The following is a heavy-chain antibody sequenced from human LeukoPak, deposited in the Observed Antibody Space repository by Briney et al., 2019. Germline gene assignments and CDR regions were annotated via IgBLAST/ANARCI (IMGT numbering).Heavy chain of an antibody. D-gene: IGHD4-23*01. CDR3: ARNRGNLVDY. J-gene: IGHJ4*02. V-gene: IGHV3-21*01. CDR1: GFTFSSYA. CDR2: ISSSSSYI. Sequence: VQPGRSLRLSCAASGFTFSSYAMHWVRQAPGKGLEWVSSISSSSSYIYYADSVKGRFTISRDNAKNSLYLQMNSLRAEDTAVYYCARNRGNLVDYWGQGTLVTVSS.